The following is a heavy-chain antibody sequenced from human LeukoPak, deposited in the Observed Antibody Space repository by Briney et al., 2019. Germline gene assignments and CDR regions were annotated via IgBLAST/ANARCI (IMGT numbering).Heavy chain of an antibody. CDR1: GFTFSSYE. J-gene: IGHJ6*04. Sequence: GGSLRLSCAASGFTFSSYEMNWFRQAPGKGLEWVSYISSSGSTIYYADSVKGRFTISRDNAKNSLYLQMNSLRAEDTAVYYCAELGITMIGGVWGKGTTVTISS. CDR3: AELGITMIGGV. CDR2: ISSSGSTI. V-gene: IGHV3-48*03. D-gene: IGHD3-10*02.